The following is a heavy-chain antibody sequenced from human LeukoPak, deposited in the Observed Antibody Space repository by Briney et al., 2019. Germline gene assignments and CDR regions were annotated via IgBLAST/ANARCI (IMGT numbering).Heavy chain of an antibody. V-gene: IGHV4-39*07. CDR1: GGSISSTSSY. D-gene: IGHD2-2*01. CDR2: IYYSGST. J-gene: IGHJ4*02. CDR3: ARYCSSTSCRGDYFDY. Sequence: SETLSLTCTVSGGSISSTSSYWGWIRQPPGKGLEWIGSIYYSGSTYYNPSLKSRVTISVDTSKNQFSLKLSSVTAADTAVYYCARYCSSTSCRGDYFDYWGQGTLVTVSS.